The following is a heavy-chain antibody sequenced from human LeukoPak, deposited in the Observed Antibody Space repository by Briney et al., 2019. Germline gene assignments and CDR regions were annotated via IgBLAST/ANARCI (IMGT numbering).Heavy chain of an antibody. D-gene: IGHD3-9*01. Sequence: GGSLTLSCAASGFTFSSYAMSWVRPAPGTGLEWVSAISGSGGSTYYAASVKGRFTIFRDNSKKTLYLQMNSLRAEDTAVYCCLDFGWLFAFDIWRQGTMVSVS. CDR2: ISGSGGST. CDR3: LDFGWLFAFDI. V-gene: IGHV3-23*01. J-gene: IGHJ3*02. CDR1: GFTFSSYA.